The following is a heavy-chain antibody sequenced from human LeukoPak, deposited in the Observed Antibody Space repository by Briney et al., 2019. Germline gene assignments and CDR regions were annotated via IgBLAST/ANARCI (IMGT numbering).Heavy chain of an antibody. CDR3: AREPITIFGVALGMHV. V-gene: IGHV4-34*01. D-gene: IGHD3-3*01. J-gene: IGHJ6*02. Sequence: SETLSLTCAVYGGSLSGYYWSWIRQPPGKGLEWIGEINHSGSTNYNPSLKSRVTISVDTSKNQFSLKLSSVTAADTAVYYCAREPITIFGVALGMHVWGQGTTVTVSS. CDR1: GGSLSGYY. CDR2: INHSGST.